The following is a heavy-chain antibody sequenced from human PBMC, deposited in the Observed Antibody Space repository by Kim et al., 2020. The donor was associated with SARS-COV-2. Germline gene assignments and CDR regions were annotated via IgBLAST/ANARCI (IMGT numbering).Heavy chain of an antibody. D-gene: IGHD3-22*01. V-gene: IGHV3-23*01. CDR2: ISSDGGST. CDR1: GFTFSSYA. Sequence: GGSLRLSCAASGFTFSSYAMRWVRQAPGKGLEWVSAISSDGGSTYYADSVKGRFTISRDNSKNTLYLQMNSLRAEDTAVYFCAKGQEDFWCYYDIGGYFYWGQGAPLTAAS. CDR3: AKGQEDFWCYYDIGGYFY. J-gene: IGHJ4*02.